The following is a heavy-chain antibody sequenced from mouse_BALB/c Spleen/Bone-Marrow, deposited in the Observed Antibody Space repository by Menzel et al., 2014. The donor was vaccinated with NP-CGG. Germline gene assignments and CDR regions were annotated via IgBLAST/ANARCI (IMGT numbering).Heavy chain of an antibody. J-gene: IGHJ3*01. CDR3: ARNGNYPAWFAY. CDR1: GYTFSSYW. Sequence: QVQLQQSGAELMKPGASVKISCKATGYTFSSYWIELVKQRPGHGLEWIGEILPGSGSTTYNEKFKGKATFTADTSSNTSYKHLVSRSSEDSPVYYCARNGNYPAWFAYWGQGTLVPVSA. D-gene: IGHD2-1*01. CDR2: ILPGSGST. V-gene: IGHV1-9*01.